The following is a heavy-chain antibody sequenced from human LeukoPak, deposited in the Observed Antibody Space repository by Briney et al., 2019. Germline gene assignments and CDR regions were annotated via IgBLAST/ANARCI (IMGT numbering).Heavy chain of an antibody. V-gene: IGHV5-51*01. CDR1: GYSFTYW. CDR2: IYSGDSHT. Sequence: KGGESLKISCKGSGYSFTYWIGWVRQMPGKGLEWMGIIYSGDSHTKYSPSFQGRVTISADKSISTAYLQWSSLEASDTAMYYCASTRHGDYVWDYWGQGTLVTVSS. CDR3: ASTRHGDYVWDY. D-gene: IGHD4-17*01. J-gene: IGHJ4*02.